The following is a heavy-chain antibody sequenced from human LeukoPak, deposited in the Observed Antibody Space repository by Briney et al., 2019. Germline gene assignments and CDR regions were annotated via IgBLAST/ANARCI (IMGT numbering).Heavy chain of an antibody. CDR2: IYPGDSDT. CDR3: ARGGVAARRGLFDY. V-gene: IGHV5-51*01. J-gene: IGHJ4*02. CDR1: GYTFTSYL. D-gene: IGHD6-6*01. Sequence: GESLKISCKGSGYTFTSYLIAWVRPMPGKVLEWMWIIYPGDSDTRYSPSFQGQVTISADKSISTAYLQWSSLKAADTAMYYCARGGVAARRGLFDYWGQGTLVTVSS.